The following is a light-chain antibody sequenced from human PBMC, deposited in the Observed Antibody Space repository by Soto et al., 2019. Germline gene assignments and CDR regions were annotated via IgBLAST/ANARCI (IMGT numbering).Light chain of an antibody. CDR2: GAS. J-gene: IGKJ4*01. Sequence: EIVLTQSPGTLSLSPGEIATLSCRASQSVTSSYLDWYQQKPGQAPRLLIYGASSRATGIPDRFSGSGSGTDFTLTISRLEPEDFAVYYCHQYGSSPLTFGGGTKVEIK. CDR1: QSVTSSY. V-gene: IGKV3-20*01. CDR3: HQYGSSPLT.